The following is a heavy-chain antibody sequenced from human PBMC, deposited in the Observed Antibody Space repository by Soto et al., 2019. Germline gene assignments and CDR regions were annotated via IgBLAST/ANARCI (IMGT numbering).Heavy chain of an antibody. CDR3: ARGGSIAAPAGYFDY. Sequence: ASVKVSCKASGYTFTAYYMHWLRQAPGQGLEWMGWINPNSGGTNYAQKFQGRVTMTRDTSISTAYMELSRLRSDDTAVYYCARGGSIAAPAGYFDYWGQGTLVTVSS. J-gene: IGHJ4*02. V-gene: IGHV1-2*02. CDR1: GYTFTAYY. CDR2: INPNSGGT. D-gene: IGHD6-6*01.